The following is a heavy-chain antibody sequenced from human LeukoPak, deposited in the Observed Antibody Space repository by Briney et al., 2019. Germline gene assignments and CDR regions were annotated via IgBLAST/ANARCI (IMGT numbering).Heavy chain of an antibody. Sequence: PSETPSLTCTVSGGSISSYYWSWIRQPPGKGLEWIGYIYSDGSSNYNPSLKSRVTISVDTSKNQFSLKLSSVTAADTAVYYCARRDNSGWNYFDYWGQGILVTVSS. J-gene: IGHJ4*02. D-gene: IGHD6-19*01. V-gene: IGHV4-4*09. CDR1: GGSISSYY. CDR2: IYSDGSS. CDR3: ARRDNSGWNYFDY.